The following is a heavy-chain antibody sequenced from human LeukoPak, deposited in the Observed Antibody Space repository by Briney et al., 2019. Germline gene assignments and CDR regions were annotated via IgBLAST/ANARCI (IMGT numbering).Heavy chain of an antibody. V-gene: IGHV4-39*07. CDR2: IYYSGST. Sequence: SETLSFTCTVSGGSISSSSYYWGWIRQPPGKGLEWIGSIYYSGSTYYNPSLKSRVTISVDTSKNQFSLKLSSVTAADTAVYYCARDGEGNWGQGTLVTVSS. J-gene: IGHJ4*02. D-gene: IGHD2-21*01. CDR3: ARDGEGN. CDR1: GGSISSSSYY.